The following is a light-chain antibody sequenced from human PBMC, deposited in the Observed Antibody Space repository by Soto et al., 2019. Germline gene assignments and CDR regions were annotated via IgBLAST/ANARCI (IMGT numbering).Light chain of an antibody. CDR2: SAF. CDR1: QNIGSF. CDR3: QQGSTTQTT. Sequence: GGRVTITCRASQNIGSFLNWYQQKPGEAPRLLVYSAFRIQSGVPSRFNASGSGTDFTLSISSLQHEDFSTYYCQQGSTTQTTLGLGTRLEIK. V-gene: IGKV1-39*01. J-gene: IGKJ5*01.